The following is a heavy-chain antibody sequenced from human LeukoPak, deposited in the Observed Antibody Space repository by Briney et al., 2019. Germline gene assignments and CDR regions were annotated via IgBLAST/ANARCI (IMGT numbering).Heavy chain of an antibody. CDR1: GFTFSSYS. CDR2: ISSSSSYI. J-gene: IGHJ3*02. CDR3: ARDSFDAFDI. V-gene: IGHV3-21*01. Sequence: PGGSLRLSCAASGFTFSSYSMNWVRQAPGKGLEWVSSISSSSSYIYYADSVKGRFTISRDNAKNSLYLQMDSLRAEDTAVYYCARDSFDAFDIWGQGTMVTVSS.